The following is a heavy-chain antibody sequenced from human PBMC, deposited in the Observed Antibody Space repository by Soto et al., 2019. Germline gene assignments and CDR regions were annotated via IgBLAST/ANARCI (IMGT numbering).Heavy chain of an antibody. V-gene: IGHV3-7*01. CDR2: INEHGSEK. CDR1: GFTFSDSY. CDR3: VKGVGFLGP. Sequence: GGSLRLSCAASGFTFSDSYMSWIRRAPGKGLQWVANINEHGSEKQYVDSVKGRFTISRDNAKNSLYLQMNGLRAEDTAVYHCVKGVGFLGPWGQGTLVTVS. D-gene: IGHD1-26*01. J-gene: IGHJ5*02.